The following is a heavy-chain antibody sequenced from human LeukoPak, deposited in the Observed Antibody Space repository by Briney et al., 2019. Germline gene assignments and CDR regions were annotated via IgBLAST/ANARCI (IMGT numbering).Heavy chain of an antibody. J-gene: IGHJ4*02. V-gene: IGHV3-30*03. D-gene: IGHD3-10*01. Sequence: GGSLRLSCAASGFTFSAYGMHWVRQAPGKGLDWVAVISYDGSDKYYAASVKGRFTISRDNSKNTLFLQMNSLRAEDTAVYYCVRVSDSGYFAFDFWGQGTLVTVSS. CDR3: VRVSDSGYFAFDF. CDR1: GFTFSAYG. CDR2: ISYDGSDK.